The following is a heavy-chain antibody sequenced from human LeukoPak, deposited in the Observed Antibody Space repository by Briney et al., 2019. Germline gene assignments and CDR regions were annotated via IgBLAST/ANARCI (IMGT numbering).Heavy chain of an antibody. J-gene: IGHJ4*02. CDR3: ASAITMVRGVIIPDY. V-gene: IGHV3-21*01. CDR1: GFTFSSYS. D-gene: IGHD3-10*01. CDR2: ISSSSSYI. Sequence: GGSLRLSCAASGFTFSSYSMNWVRQAPGKGLKWVSSISSSSSYIYYADSVKGRFTISRDNAKNSLYLQMNSLRAEDTAVYYCASAITMVRGVIIPDYWGQGTLVTVSS.